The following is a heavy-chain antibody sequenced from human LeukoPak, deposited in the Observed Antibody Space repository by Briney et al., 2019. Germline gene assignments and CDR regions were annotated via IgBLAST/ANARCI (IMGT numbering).Heavy chain of an antibody. Sequence: GGSLRLSCAASGFSVSSNYMSWVHQAPGKGLEWVSVIYSGGSTYCADSVKGRFTISRDNSKNTLYLQMNSLRAEDTAVYYCHIWSGDYWGQGTLVTVSS. CDR1: GFSVSSNY. J-gene: IGHJ4*02. CDR3: HIWSGDY. D-gene: IGHD2-21*01. V-gene: IGHV3-53*01. CDR2: IYSGGST.